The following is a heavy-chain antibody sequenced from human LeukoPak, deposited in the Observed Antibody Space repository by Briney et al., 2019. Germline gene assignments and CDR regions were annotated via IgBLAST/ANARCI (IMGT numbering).Heavy chain of an antibody. CDR2: VKSKSDGGTT. CDR3: ATDWR. J-gene: IGHJ4*02. CDR1: GFTFTDAW. V-gene: IGHV3-15*01. Sequence: GGSLRLSCAASGFTFTDAWMNWVRQAPGKGPEWVARVKSKSDGGTTDYAAAVKGRFTISRDDSENMVYLQMNSLKTEDTAIYYCATDWRWGQGTLVTISS.